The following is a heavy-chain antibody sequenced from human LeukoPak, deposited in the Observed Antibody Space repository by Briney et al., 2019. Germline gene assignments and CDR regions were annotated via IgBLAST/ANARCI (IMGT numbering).Heavy chain of an antibody. CDR1: GGSISSFY. CDR3: ARAAYYDSSGPDY. J-gene: IGHJ4*02. CDR2: IYHSGST. D-gene: IGHD3-22*01. Sequence: SETLSLTCTVSGGSISSFYWSWIRQPPGKGLEWIGEIYHSGSTNYNPSLKSRVTISVDKSKNQFSLKLSSVTAADTAVYYCARAAYYDSSGPDYWGQGTLVTVSS. V-gene: IGHV4-59*12.